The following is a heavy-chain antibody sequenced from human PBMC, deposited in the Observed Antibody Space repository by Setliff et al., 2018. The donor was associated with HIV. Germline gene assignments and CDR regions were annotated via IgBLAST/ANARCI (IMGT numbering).Heavy chain of an antibody. J-gene: IGHJ6*03. V-gene: IGHV4-4*07. CDR2: IYTSGST. CDR3: ARDLYYGSGSYRDYYYYMDV. D-gene: IGHD3-10*01. Sequence: SETLSLTCTVSGSSISSYYWSWIRQPAGKGLEWIGRIYTSGSTNYNPSLKSRVTMSVDTSKTQFSLNLTSVTAADTAVYYCARDLYYGSGSYRDYYYYMDVWGKGTTVTVSS. CDR1: GSSISSYY.